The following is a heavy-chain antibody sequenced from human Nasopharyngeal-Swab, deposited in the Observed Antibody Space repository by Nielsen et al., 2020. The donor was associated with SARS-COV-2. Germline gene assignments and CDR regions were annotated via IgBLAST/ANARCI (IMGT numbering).Heavy chain of an antibody. CDR1: GYSFTSYW. CDR3: ARRSQYYYDSSVHLDY. CDR2: IDPGDSAA. V-gene: IGHV5-51*01. D-gene: IGHD3-22*01. Sequence: GESLKISCKGSGYSFTSYWIGWVRQMPGKGLEWMGIIDPGDSAARFSPSFQGQVTISVDKSISTAYLQWSSLKASDTAIYYCARRSQYYYDSSVHLDYWGQGTLVTVSS. J-gene: IGHJ4*02.